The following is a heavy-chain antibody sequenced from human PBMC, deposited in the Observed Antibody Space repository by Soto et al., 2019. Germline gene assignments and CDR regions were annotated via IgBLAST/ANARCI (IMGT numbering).Heavy chain of an antibody. J-gene: IGHJ5*02. CDR2: INSDGSST. CDR1: GFTFSSYW. CDR3: ASLRRSSWRFDP. D-gene: IGHD6-13*01. Sequence: EVQLVESGGGLVQPGGSLRLSCAASGFTFSSYWMHWVRQAPGKGLVWVSRINSDGSSTSYADSVKGRFTISRDNAKNTLYLQMSSLRAEDTAVYYCASLRRSSWRFDPWGQGTLVTVSS. V-gene: IGHV3-74*01.